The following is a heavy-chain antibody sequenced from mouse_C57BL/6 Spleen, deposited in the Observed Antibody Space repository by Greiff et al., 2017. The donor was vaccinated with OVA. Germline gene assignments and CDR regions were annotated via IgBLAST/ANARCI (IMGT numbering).Heavy chain of an antibody. Sequence: VHVKQSGPELVKPGASVKMSCKASGYTFTDYNMHWVKQSHGKSLEWIGYINPNNGGTSYNQKFKGKATLTVNKSSSTAYMELRSLTSEDSAVYYCARSVVDAMDYWGQGTSVTVSS. D-gene: IGHD1-1*01. CDR3: ARSVVDAMDY. CDR1: GYTFTDYN. CDR2: INPNNGGT. V-gene: IGHV1-22*01. J-gene: IGHJ4*01.